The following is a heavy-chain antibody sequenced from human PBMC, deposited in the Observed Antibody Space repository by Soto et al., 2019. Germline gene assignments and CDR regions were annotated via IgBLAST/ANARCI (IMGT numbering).Heavy chain of an antibody. V-gene: IGHV1-18*01. J-gene: IGHJ5*02. CDR3: ARDCSSTSCYSNWFDP. CDR1: GYTFTSYG. CDR2: ISAYNGNT. Sequence: ASVKVSCQASGYTFTSYGISWVRQAPGQGLEWMGWISAYNGNTNYAQKLQGRATMTTDTSTSTAYMELRSLRSDDTAVYYCARDCSSTSCYSNWFDPWGQGTLVTVSS. D-gene: IGHD2-2*01.